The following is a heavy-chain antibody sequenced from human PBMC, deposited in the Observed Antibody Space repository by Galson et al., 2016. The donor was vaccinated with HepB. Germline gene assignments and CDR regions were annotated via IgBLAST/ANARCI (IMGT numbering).Heavy chain of an antibody. D-gene: IGHD6-19*01. V-gene: IGHV1-3*04. CDR3: ARDGGSGWSRLW. J-gene: IGHJ4*02. CDR2: TNNANGNT. Sequence: SVMVSCKASGYTFTSYAIHWVRQAPGQRLEWMGWTNNANGNTEYSQSFQGRVTFTRDTSASTAYMELSSLRSEDTAVYYCARDGGSGWSRLWWGQGTLVAVSS. CDR1: GYTFTSYA.